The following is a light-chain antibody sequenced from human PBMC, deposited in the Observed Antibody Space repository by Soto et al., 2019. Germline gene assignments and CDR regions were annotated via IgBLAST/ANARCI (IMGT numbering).Light chain of an antibody. J-gene: IGLJ2*01. V-gene: IGLV2-14*01. CDR2: DVS. Sequence: QSVLTQPASVSGSPGQSINISCTGTSSDVGGYNYVSWYQQHPGKAPKLMIYDVSDRPSGVSSRFSGSKSGNTASLTISGLQAEDEADYYCSSYTSRSTLVFGGGTKLTVL. CDR3: SSYTSRSTLV. CDR1: SSDVGGYNY.